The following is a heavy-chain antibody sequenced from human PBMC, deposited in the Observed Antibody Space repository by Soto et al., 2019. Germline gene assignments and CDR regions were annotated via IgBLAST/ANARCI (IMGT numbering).Heavy chain of an antibody. V-gene: IGHV3-30-3*01. CDR3: AREDDYDFWSGYSNNYCYYYGMDV. J-gene: IGHJ6*02. CDR2: ISYDGSNK. Sequence: QVQLVESGGGVVQPGRSLRLSCAASGFTFSSYAMHWVRQAPGKGLEWVAVISYDGSNKYYADSVKGQFTISRDNSKNTLYLQMNSLRAEDTAVYYCAREDDYDFWSGYSNNYCYYYGMDVWGQGTTVTVSS. D-gene: IGHD3-3*01. CDR1: GFTFSSYA.